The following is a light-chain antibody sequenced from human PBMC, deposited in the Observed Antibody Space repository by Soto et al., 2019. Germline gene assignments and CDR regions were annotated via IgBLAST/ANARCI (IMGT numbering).Light chain of an antibody. CDR2: LGS. CDR1: QSLLHSNGYNY. J-gene: IGKJ2*01. Sequence: DIVMTQSPLSLPVTPGEPASISCRSSQSLLHSNGYNYLDWYLQKPGQSPQLLIYLGSNRASGAPDRFSGSGSGTEFTLKISRVEAEDVGVYYCMQALQTPPAFGQGTKLEIK. V-gene: IGKV2-28*01. CDR3: MQALQTPPA.